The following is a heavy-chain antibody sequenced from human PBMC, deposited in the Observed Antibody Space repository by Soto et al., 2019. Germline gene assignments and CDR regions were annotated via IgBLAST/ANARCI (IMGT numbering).Heavy chain of an antibody. CDR2: ISHTGSP. Sequence: SETLSLTCTVSGGSISNSDYFWAWMRQPPGKGLEWVGTISHTGSPRYNPSLKSRVTISVDTSKNQFTLKLISVTAADTAVYYCAVVDSTGNWFDPWGEGALVTVSS. J-gene: IGHJ5*02. CDR3: AVVDSTGNWFDP. V-gene: IGHV4-39*01. D-gene: IGHD6-25*01. CDR1: GGSISNSDYF.